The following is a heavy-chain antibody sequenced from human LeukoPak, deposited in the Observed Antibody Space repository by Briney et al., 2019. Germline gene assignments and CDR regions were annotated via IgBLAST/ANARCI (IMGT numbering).Heavy chain of an antibody. V-gene: IGHV3-30*02. D-gene: IGHD3-3*01. Sequence: PGGSLRLSXAASGFTFRSYGMHWVRQAPGKGLEWVAFIRYDGSNKYYADSVKGRFTISRDNSKNTLYLQMNSLRAEDTAVYYCAKGPRITIFGGSGENWFDPWGQGTLVTVSS. CDR1: GFTFRSYG. CDR2: IRYDGSNK. CDR3: AKGPRITIFGGSGENWFDP. J-gene: IGHJ5*02.